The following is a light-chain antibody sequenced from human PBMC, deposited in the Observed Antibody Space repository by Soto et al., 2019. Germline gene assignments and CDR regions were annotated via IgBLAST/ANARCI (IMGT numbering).Light chain of an antibody. Sequence: EIVGTKCPGTLSLSPAARATLSCRATQRVRSTHLAWYQLKPGQAPRLLIYGASSRDTGIPDRFSGSGSGTDFTLTISSLEPEDFAVYICQQYGSTPRTFGQGTRLEIK. J-gene: IGKJ5*01. CDR2: GAS. CDR3: QQYGSTPRT. CDR1: QRVRSTH. V-gene: IGKV3-20*01.